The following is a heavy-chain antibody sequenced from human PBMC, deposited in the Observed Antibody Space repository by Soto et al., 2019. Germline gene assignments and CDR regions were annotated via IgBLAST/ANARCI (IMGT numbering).Heavy chain of an antibody. Sequence: PGGSLRLSCAASGFTFSDYYMSWIRQAPGKGLEWVSYISSSGSTIYYADSVKGRFTISRDNAKNSLYLQMNSLRAEDTAVYYCARFPPRSGVVIIGRYHYFDYWGQGTLVTVSS. J-gene: IGHJ4*02. CDR3: ARFPPRSGVVIIGRYHYFDY. CDR2: ISSSGSTI. V-gene: IGHV3-11*01. D-gene: IGHD3-3*01. CDR1: GFTFSDYY.